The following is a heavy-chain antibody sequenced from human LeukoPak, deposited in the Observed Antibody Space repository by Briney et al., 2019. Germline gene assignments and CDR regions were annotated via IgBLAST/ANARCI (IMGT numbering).Heavy chain of an antibody. CDR1: GGSISSSSYY. D-gene: IGHD1-26*01. CDR3: ARLSGSLLFDY. CDR2: IYHSGST. V-gene: IGHV4-39*07. J-gene: IGHJ4*02. Sequence: SETLSLTCTVSGGSISSSSYYWGWIRQPPGKGLGWIGSIYHSGSTYYNPSLKSRVTISVDTSKNQLSLKLSSVTAADTAVYYCARLSGSLLFDYWGQGTLVTVSS.